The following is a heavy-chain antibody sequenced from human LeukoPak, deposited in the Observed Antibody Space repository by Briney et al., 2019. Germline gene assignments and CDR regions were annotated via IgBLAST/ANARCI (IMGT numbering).Heavy chain of an antibody. J-gene: IGHJ6*03. Sequence: GGSLRLSCAASGFTFDDYAMSWVRQAPGKGLEWVGFIRGKPYGGTTEYAASVKGRFTISRDDSKSIAYLQMNSLKTEDTAVYYCTRDGCSSTSCYYYYYMDVWGKGTTVTISS. D-gene: IGHD2-2*01. CDR1: GFTFDDYA. V-gene: IGHV3-49*04. CDR2: IRGKPYGGTT. CDR3: TRDGCSSTSCYYYYYMDV.